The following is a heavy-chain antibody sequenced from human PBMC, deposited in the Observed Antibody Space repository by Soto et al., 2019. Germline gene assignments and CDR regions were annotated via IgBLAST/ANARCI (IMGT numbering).Heavy chain of an antibody. D-gene: IGHD2-2*01. CDR1: GFTFSSYA. V-gene: IGHV3-23*01. J-gene: IGHJ4*02. CDR2: ISGSGGST. CDR3: AKFPSRFCSSTSCLSDY. Sequence: GGSLRLSCAASGFTFSSYAMSWVRQAPGKGLEWVSAISGSGGSTYYADSVKGRFTISRDNSKNTLYLQMNSLRAEDTAVYYCAKFPSRFCSSTSCLSDYWGQGTLVTVSS.